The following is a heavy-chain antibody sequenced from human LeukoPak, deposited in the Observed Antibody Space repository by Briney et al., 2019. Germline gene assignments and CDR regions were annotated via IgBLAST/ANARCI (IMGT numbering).Heavy chain of an antibody. CDR3: ARVGYDFWSGYYNPYNFDY. CDR2: IKQDGSEK. Sequence: GGSLRLSCAASGFTFSSYWMSWVRQAPGKGLEWVANIKQDGSEKYYVDSVKGRFTISRDNAKNSLYLQMNSLRAEDTAVYYCARVGYDFWSGYYNPYNFDYWGQGTLVTVSS. D-gene: IGHD3-3*01. J-gene: IGHJ4*02. V-gene: IGHV3-7*01. CDR1: GFTFSSYW.